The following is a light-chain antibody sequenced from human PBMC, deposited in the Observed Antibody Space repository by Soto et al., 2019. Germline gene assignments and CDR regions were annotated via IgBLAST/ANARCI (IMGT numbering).Light chain of an antibody. CDR2: RAS. V-gene: IGKV1-5*03. CDR3: RRYHSYSGT. Sequence: DIQMTQSPSTLSASVGDRVTITCRASQSINSWLAWYQQKQGKAPKLLIYRASSLEGGVPSRFSSSRSGTEFTLSISRLQPDDFSTYYCRRYHSYSGTFRPGHKVDIK. CDR1: QSINSW. J-gene: IGKJ3*01.